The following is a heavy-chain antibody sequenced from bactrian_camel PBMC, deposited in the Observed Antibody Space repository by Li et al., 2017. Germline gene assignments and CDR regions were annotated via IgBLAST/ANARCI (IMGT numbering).Heavy chain of an antibody. D-gene: IGHD1*01. CDR1: GYTYSRVC. Sequence: VQLVESGGGSVQAGGSLRLSCAASGYTYSRVCMAWFRQAPGKGREQVATLTTAGYTDYADSVKGRFTISKDNAKNTLYLQMSSLTPEDTGIYYCAASPWTTSCHLAPYNYWGQGTQVTVS. CDR3: AASPWTTSCHLAPYNY. CDR2: LTTAGYT. V-gene: IGHV3S53*01. J-gene: IGHJ4*01.